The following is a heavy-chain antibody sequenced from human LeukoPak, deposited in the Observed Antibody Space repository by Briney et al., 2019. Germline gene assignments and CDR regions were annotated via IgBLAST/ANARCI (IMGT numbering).Heavy chain of an antibody. CDR1: GFTFSSYS. D-gene: IGHD3-3*01. V-gene: IGHV3-21*01. CDR3: ARDKMHLRFLEWLDKYYFDY. Sequence: GGSLRLSCAASGFTFSSYSMNWVRQAPGKGLEWVSSISSSSSYIYYADSVKGRFTISRDNAKNSLYLQMNSLRAEDTAVYYCARDKMHLRFLEWLDKYYFDYWGQGTLVTVSS. CDR2: ISSSSSYI. J-gene: IGHJ4*02.